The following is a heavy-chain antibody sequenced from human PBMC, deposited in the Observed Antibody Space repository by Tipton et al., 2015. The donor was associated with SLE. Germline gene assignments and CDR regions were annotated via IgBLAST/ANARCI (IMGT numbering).Heavy chain of an antibody. V-gene: IGHV4-4*09. J-gene: IGHJ4*02. Sequence: TLSLTCTVSGGSISSYYWSWIRQPPGKGLEWIGYIYTSGSTNYNPSLKSRVTISVDTSKNQFSLKLSSVTAADTAVYYCARRGEQQKGLDYWGQGTLVTVSS. D-gene: IGHD6-13*01. CDR2: IYTSGST. CDR3: ARRGEQQKGLDY. CDR1: GGSISSYY.